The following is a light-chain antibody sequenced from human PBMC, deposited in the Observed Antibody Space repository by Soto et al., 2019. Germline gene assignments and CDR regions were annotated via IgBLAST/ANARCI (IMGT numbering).Light chain of an antibody. CDR1: HSSSSW. CDR3: QQYHDSSPN. Sequence: DIQMTQSPSTLSASGGDRVTITCRASHSSSSWLAWYQQKPGKAPKLLIYKASSLESGVPSWFSGSGSGTEFTVTISSLQTGDFESYYGQQYHDSSPNFGQGAKLE. J-gene: IGKJ2*01. V-gene: IGKV1-5*03. CDR2: KAS.